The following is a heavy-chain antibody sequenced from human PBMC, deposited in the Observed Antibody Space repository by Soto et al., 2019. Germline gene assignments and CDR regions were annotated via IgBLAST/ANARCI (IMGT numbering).Heavy chain of an antibody. CDR1: GYTFTSYG. J-gene: IGHJ4*02. CDR2: ISAYNGNT. V-gene: IGHV1-18*01. Sequence: QVQLVQSGAEVKKPGASVKVSCKASGYTFTSYGISWVRQAPVQGLEWMGWISAYNGNTNYAQKLQGRGTMTTDTSTSTAYMELRSLISDDTAVYYCASSLLVGYGLEGESDWGQGTLGPVSS. D-gene: IGHD5-18*01. CDR3: ASSLLVGYGLEGESD.